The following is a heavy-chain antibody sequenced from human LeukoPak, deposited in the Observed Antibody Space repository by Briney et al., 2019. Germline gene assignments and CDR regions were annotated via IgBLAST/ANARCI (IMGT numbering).Heavy chain of an antibody. CDR2: ISYDGSNK. CDR1: GFTFSSYA. CDR3: ARVTGSSSPDDY. J-gene: IGHJ4*02. Sequence: GGSPRLSCAASGFTFSSYAMHWVRQAPGKGLEWVAVISYDGSNKYYADSVKGRFTISRDNSKNTLYLQMNSLRAEDTAVYYCARVTGSSSPDDYWGQGTLVTVSS. V-gene: IGHV3-30-3*01. D-gene: IGHD6-6*01.